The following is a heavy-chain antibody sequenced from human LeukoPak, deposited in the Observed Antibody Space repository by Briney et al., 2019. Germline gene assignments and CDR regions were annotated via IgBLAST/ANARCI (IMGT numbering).Heavy chain of an antibody. Sequence: SVKVSCKASGGTFSSYAISWVRQAPGQGLEWMGGIIPIFGTANYAQKFQGRVTITADESTSTAYMELSSLRSEDTAVYYCARDLVVPAAMGTHDAYDIWGQGTMVTVSS. CDR1: GGTFSSYA. CDR2: IIPIFGTA. V-gene: IGHV1-69*01. CDR3: ARDLVVPAAMGTHDAYDI. J-gene: IGHJ3*02. D-gene: IGHD2-2*01.